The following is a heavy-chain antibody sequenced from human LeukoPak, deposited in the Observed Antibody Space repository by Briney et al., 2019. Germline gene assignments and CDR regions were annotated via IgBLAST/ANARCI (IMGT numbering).Heavy chain of an antibody. CDR1: GGTFSSYA. CDR2: IIPIFGTA. V-gene: IGHV1-69*13. CDR3: ARDPVGYDYGDY. Sequence: SVKVSCKASGGTFSSYAISWVRQAPGQGLEWMGGIIPIFGTANYAQKFQGRVTITADESASTACMELSSLRSEDTAVYYCARDPVGYDYGDYWGQGTLVTVSS. D-gene: IGHD3-16*01. J-gene: IGHJ4*02.